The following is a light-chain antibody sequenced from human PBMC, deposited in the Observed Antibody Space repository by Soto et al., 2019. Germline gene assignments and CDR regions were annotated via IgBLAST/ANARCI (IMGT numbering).Light chain of an antibody. CDR2: DAS. CDR1: QSVSIY. Sequence: IVLTQSPATLSLSPGEIATLSCRASQSVSIYLAWYQQKPGQAPRLLIYDASTRATGILARFIGSGSGTDFTLTISSLEPEDLAVYYCQQRSNWPPVTFVQGTRLEIK. V-gene: IGKV3-11*01. CDR3: QQRSNWPPVT. J-gene: IGKJ5*01.